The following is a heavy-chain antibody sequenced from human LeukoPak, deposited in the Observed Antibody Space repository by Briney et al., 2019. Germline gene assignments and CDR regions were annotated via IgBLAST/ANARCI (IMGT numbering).Heavy chain of an antibody. V-gene: IGHV5-51*01. CDR3: ARSHTGYSSGWYY. CDR2: IYPVDSDT. Sequence: GESLKISCKGSGYSLTSYWIGCVRQMPGKGLEWMGIIYPVDSDTRYSPSFQGQVTISADRSISTAYLQWSSLKASDTAMYYCARSHTGYSSGWYYWGQGTLVTVSS. J-gene: IGHJ4*02. D-gene: IGHD6-19*01. CDR1: GYSLTSYW.